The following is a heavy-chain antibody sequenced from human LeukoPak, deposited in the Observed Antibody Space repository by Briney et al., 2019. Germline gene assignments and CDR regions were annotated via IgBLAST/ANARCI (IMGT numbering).Heavy chain of an antibody. D-gene: IGHD2-15*01. CDR1: GGSFSGYY. CDR3: ARGNFRYCSGGSCYSLMVYYYYYMDV. Sequence: SETLSLTCAVYGGSFSGYYWSWIRQPPGKGLEWIGEINHSGSTNYNPSLKSRVTISVDTSKNQFSLKLSSVTAADTAVYYCARGNFRYCSGGSCYSLMVYYYYYMDVWGKGTTVAVSS. CDR2: INHSGST. J-gene: IGHJ6*03. V-gene: IGHV4-34*01.